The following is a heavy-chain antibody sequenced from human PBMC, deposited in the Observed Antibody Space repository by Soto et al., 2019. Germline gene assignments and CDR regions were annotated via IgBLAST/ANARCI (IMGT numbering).Heavy chain of an antibody. V-gene: IGHV1-46*01. CDR1: GYTFTSYY. CDR3: ARGAPITIFGVVTLASGDNWFDP. J-gene: IGHJ5*02. Sequence: ASVKVSCKASGYTFTSYYMHWVRQAPGQGLEWMGIINPSGGSTSYAQKFQGRVTMTRDTSTSTVYMELSSLRSEDTAVYYCARGAPITIFGVVTLASGDNWFDPWGQGTLGTVSS. CDR2: INPSGGST. D-gene: IGHD3-3*01.